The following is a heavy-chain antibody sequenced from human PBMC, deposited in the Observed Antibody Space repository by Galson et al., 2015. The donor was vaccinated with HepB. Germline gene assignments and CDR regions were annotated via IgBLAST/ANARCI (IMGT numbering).Heavy chain of an antibody. Sequence: ETLSLTCIVSGGSISSYFWSWIRQPPGKGLEWIGYIYYSGSTNYNPSLKSRVTISVDTSKNQFSLKLSSVTAADTAVYYCARGHYGSGLTQPGTYYYYYMDVWGKGTTVTVSS. V-gene: IGHV4-59*01. J-gene: IGHJ6*03. CDR2: IYYSGST. D-gene: IGHD3-10*01. CDR1: GGSISSYF. CDR3: ARGHYGSGLTQPGTYYYYYMDV.